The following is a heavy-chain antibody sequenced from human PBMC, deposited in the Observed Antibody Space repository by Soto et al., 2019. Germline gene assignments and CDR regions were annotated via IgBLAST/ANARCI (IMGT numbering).Heavy chain of an antibody. CDR3: DRGHYYYGMDV. Sequence: SETLSLTCTVSNGSVSSGTYSWSWVRQPPGKGLEWIGYIYYSGTTYYTPSLKSRLTMSMDRANDHFSLNLTSVTAADTAVYFCDRGHYYYGMDVWGPGITVTVYS. J-gene: IGHJ6*02. CDR1: NGSVSSGTYS. CDR2: IYYSGTT. V-gene: IGHV4-30-2*01.